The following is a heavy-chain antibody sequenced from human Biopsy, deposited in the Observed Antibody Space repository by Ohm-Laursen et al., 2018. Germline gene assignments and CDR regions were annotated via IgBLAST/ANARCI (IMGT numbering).Heavy chain of an antibody. V-gene: IGHV4-4*07. J-gene: IGHJ6*02. CDR1: GASITSYY. CDR2: TYKGGNT. CDR3: ARDLPSSYYYAMDV. Sequence: GTLSLTWTVSGASITSYYWSWIRQPTGKGLEWIGHTYKGGNTNHNPSLKIRVSMSVDTSKNQLSLTLRSVTAADTAVYYCARDLPSSYYYAMDVWGQGTTVTVSS.